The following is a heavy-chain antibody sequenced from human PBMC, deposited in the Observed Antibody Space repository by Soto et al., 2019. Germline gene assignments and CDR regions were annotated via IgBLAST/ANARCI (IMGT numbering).Heavy chain of an antibody. CDR3: AKDQARYLISAALDY. Sequence: PGGSLRLSCAASGFTFSSYAMSWVRQAPGKGLEWVSAISGSGGSTYYADSVKGRFTISRDNSKNTLYLQMNSLRAEDTAVYYCAKDQARYLISAALDYWGQGTLVTAPQ. CDR2: ISGSGGST. V-gene: IGHV3-23*01. J-gene: IGHJ4*02. CDR1: GFTFSSYA. D-gene: IGHD6-6*01.